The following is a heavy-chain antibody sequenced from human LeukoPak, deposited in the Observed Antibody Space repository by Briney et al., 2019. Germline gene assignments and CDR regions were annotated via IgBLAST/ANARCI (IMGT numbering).Heavy chain of an antibody. CDR1: GFTVATNY. D-gene: IGHD6-6*01. CDR2: IYSGGTT. J-gene: IGHJ4*02. Sequence: PGGSLRLSCAVSGFTVATNYMSWVRQAPGKGLEWVSVIYSGGTTNYADSVRARFTISRDTSANTLYLQMDRLRVEDTAVYYCVREGGGIAARTGFDYWGQGTLVTVSS. CDR3: VREGGGIAARTGFDY. V-gene: IGHV3-66*01.